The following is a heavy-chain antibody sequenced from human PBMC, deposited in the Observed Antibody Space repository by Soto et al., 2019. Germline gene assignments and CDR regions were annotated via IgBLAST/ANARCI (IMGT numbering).Heavy chain of an antibody. V-gene: IGHV3-23*02. D-gene: IGHD6-19*01. Sequence: EVQLLESGGGLVQPGGSLRLSCAASGFTFSSYAMSWIRQAPGKGLEWVSAIRGSGGSTYYNPSLKSRVTISVDTSKNQFSLKLSSVTAADTAVYYCARAWLPKFPDYWGQGTLVTVSS. CDR3: ARAWLPKFPDY. CDR1: GFTFSSYA. CDR2: IRGSGGST. J-gene: IGHJ4*02.